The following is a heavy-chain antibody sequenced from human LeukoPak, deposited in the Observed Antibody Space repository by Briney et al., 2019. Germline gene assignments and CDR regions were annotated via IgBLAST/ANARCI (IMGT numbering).Heavy chain of an antibody. V-gene: IGHV1-18*01. J-gene: IGHJ4*02. CDR1: VYTFPNYG. CDR2: IRPHTGET. Sequence: ASVTVTFKASVYTFPNYGINWVRQAPGQGLEWMGWIRPHTGETNSAQRFQDRVTMTTDRSTTTAYMELMSLIFDDTAVYYCARDRGGKGSAIFYWGQGSLVTVSS. D-gene: IGHD2-2*01. CDR3: ARDRGGKGSAIFY.